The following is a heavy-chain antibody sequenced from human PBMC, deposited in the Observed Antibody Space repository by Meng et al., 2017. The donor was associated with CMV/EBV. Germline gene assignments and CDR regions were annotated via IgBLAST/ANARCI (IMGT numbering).Heavy chain of an antibody. CDR3: ARAQSGGIDY. D-gene: IGHD4-23*01. J-gene: IGHJ4*02. CDR2: IYYSGST. CDR1: GGSVSSGSYY. V-gene: IGHV4-39*07. Sequence: SETLSLTCTVSGGSVSSGSYYWSWIRQPPGKGLEWIGSIYYSGSTYYNPSLKSRVTISVDTSKNQFSLKLSSVTAADTAVYYCARAQSGGIDYWGQGTLVTVSS.